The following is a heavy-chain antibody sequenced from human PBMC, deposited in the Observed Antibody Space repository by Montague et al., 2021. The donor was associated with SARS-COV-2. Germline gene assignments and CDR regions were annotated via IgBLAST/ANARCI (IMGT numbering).Heavy chain of an antibody. D-gene: IGHD2-8*01. V-gene: IGHV4-39*01. CDR1: GGSISSSSYY. CDR2: IYYSGST. CDR3: ARLWDSDIVLMVYAIKGWFDP. Sequence: SETLSLTCTVSGGSISSSSYYWGWIRQPPGKGLEWIGSIYYSGSTYYNPSLKSRVTISVDTSKNQFSLKLSSVTAADTAVYYCARLWDSDIVLMVYAIKGWFDPWGQGTLVTVSS. J-gene: IGHJ5*02.